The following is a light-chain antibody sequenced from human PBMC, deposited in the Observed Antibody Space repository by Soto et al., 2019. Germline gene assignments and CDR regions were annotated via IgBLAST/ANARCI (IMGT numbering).Light chain of an antibody. V-gene: IGKV3D-20*02. CDR3: QQRRNSPPWIT. Sequence: EIVLTQSPGTLSLSPGERATLSCRASQSVSSSYLAWYQQKPGQAPRLLIYDASNRATGIPARFSGSGSGTDFTLTISSLEPEDFAVYYCQQRRNSPPWITFGQGTRLEIK. CDR2: DAS. J-gene: IGKJ5*01. CDR1: QSVSSSY.